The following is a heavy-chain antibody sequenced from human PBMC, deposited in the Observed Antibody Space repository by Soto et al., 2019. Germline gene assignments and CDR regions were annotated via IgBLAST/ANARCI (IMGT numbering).Heavy chain of an antibody. V-gene: IGHV4-34*01. CDR1: GGSFSDYY. CDR3: ARSRNLDV. Sequence: SETLSLTCAVYGGSFSDYYWNWIRQSPGKGLEWIGEVTYLGNTNYSPSLLGRVTISIDTSKNQVSLELTSMTAADTAVYYCARSRNLDVWGQGTTVNVSS. CDR2: VTYLGNT. D-gene: IGHD1-1*01. J-gene: IGHJ6*02.